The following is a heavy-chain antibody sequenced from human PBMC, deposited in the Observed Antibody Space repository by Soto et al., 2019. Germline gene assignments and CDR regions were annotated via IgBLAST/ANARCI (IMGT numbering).Heavy chain of an antibody. CDR1: GGSFSGYY. Sequence: SETLSLTCAVYGGSFSGYYWSWIRQPPGKGLEWIGEINHSGSTNYNPSLKSRVTISVDTSKNQFSLKLSSVTAAETAVDYCARGENYYGSGQRALYYFDYWGQGTLVTVSS. D-gene: IGHD3-10*01. V-gene: IGHV4-34*01. CDR2: INHSGST. CDR3: ARGENYYGSGQRALYYFDY. J-gene: IGHJ4*02.